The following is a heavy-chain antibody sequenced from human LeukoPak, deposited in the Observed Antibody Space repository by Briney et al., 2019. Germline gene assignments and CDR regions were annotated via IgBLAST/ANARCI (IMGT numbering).Heavy chain of an antibody. V-gene: IGHV3-30*18. J-gene: IGHJ4*02. Sequence: GGSLRLSCAASGFTFSSYGMSWVRQAPGKGLEWVALISYDGGDKYYAESMKGRITISRDNAENTLYLQMNNLRPDDTAFYFCVKEGVEYSYSYGDYWGQGTLVTVSS. CDR3: VKEGVEYSYSYGDY. D-gene: IGHD3-16*01. CDR1: GFTFSSYG. CDR2: ISYDGGDK.